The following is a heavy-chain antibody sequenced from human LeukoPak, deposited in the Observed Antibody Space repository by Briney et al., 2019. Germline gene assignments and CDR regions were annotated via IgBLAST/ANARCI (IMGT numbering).Heavy chain of an antibody. CDR1: GFTFSNAW. Sequence: GGSLRLSCAASGFTFSNAWMNWVRQAPGKGLEWVSSISSSSSYIYYADSVRGRFTVSRDNAKNSLYLQMNSLRAEDTAVYYCARDDDYGDYDVDYWGQGTLVTVSS. V-gene: IGHV3-21*01. CDR2: ISSSSSYI. D-gene: IGHD4-17*01. CDR3: ARDDDYGDYDVDY. J-gene: IGHJ4*02.